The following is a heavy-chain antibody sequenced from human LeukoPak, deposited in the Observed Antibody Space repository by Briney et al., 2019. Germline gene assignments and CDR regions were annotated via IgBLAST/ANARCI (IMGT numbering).Heavy chain of an antibody. CDR3: ASAPNWFDP. V-gene: IGHV4-59*01. CDR2: IYHSGST. CDR1: GGSISTYY. Sequence: SETLSLTCTVSGGSISTYYWNWIRQPPGKGLEWIGYIYHSGSTNYNPSLQSRVTISVDTSKNQFSLNLNSVTAADTAVYYCASAPNWFDPWGQGTLVTVSS. J-gene: IGHJ5*02.